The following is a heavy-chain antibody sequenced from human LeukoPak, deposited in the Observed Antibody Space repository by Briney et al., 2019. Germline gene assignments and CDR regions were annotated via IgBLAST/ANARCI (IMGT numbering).Heavy chain of an antibody. CDR2: IKGKADGGTK. D-gene: IGHD1/OR15-1a*01. Sequence: PGGSLRLSCAASGFTFSDAWISWVRQAPGKGLEWIARIKGKADGGTKDYAAPVKGRFTVSRDDSENTLYLQMNSLKTEDTGMYYCTTDRTLPNGPQFDYWGQGTLVTVSS. V-gene: IGHV3-15*01. CDR1: GFTFSDAW. CDR3: TTDRTLPNGPQFDY. J-gene: IGHJ4*02.